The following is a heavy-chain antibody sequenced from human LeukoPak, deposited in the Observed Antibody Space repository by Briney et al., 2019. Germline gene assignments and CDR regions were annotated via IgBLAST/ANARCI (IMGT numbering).Heavy chain of an antibody. CDR2: ISYDGSNK. V-gene: IGHV3-30*19. D-gene: IGHD3-22*01. J-gene: IGHJ4*02. CDR3: ARDSSYYDSSGYGYYFDY. Sequence: GGSLRLSCAASGFTFSSYGMHWVRQAPGKGLEWVAVISYDGSNKYYADSVKGRFTISRDNSKNTLYLQMNSLRAEDTAVYYCARDSSYYDSSGYGYYFDYWGQGTLVTVSS. CDR1: GFTFSSYG.